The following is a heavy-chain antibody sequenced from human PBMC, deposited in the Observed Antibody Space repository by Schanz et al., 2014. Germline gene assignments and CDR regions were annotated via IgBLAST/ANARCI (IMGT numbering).Heavy chain of an antibody. CDR1: GDSINGGDYY. CDR2: NSYYEAS. Sequence: QVQLQESGPRLVEPSQTLSLTCTVSGDSINGGDYYWSWIRQTPGKGLEWIGDNSYYEASSYNPALRSRVALSLDTSKNQFSLSLLSVTAADTAVYFCARGPSTGAFDIWGQGTMVTVSS. CDR3: ARGPSTGAFDI. V-gene: IGHV4-30-4*08. J-gene: IGHJ3*02.